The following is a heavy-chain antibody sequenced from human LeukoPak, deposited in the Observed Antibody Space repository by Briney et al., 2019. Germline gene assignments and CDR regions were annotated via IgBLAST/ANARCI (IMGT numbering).Heavy chain of an antibody. CDR1: GGSFEHYF. Sequence: PSETLSLTCTVSGGSFEHYFWSWIRQPPGKGLEWIGYVYYSGSTDYSPSLKSRLTISADTSKNQFSLKLSSVTAADTAVYYCASHWRSHGSEYWGQGTLVTVSS. CDR3: ASHWRSHGSEY. J-gene: IGHJ4*02. D-gene: IGHD3-10*01. V-gene: IGHV4-59*01. CDR2: VYYSGST.